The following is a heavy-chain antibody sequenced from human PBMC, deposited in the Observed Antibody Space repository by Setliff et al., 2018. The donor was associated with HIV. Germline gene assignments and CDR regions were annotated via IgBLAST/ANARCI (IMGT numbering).Heavy chain of an antibody. V-gene: IGHV5-51*01. D-gene: IGHD4-4*01. J-gene: IGHJ6*02. CDR2: FFPGDSNV. Sequence: GESLKISCKASGYTFTDYGIAWVRQMPGKGLEWIGVFFPGDSNVIYSPPFQGQVTISVDKSTATAYLQWSSLKASDTAMYYCARLKSPTPYYYYGMDVWGQGTTVTVSS. CDR3: ARLKSPTPYYYYGMDV. CDR1: GYTFTDYG.